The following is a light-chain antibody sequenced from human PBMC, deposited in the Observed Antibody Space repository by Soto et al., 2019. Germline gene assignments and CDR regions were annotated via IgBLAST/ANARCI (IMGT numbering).Light chain of an antibody. V-gene: IGLV1-40*01. Sequence: QSVLTQPPSVSGAPGQRGTISCTGSSSNIGANYHVHWYQQLPGTAPKLLIYGDNNRPSGVPDRFSGSKSGTSASLAITGLQAEDEADYYCQSYDGSLSASLFGGGTQLTVL. J-gene: IGLJ3*02. CDR1: SSNIGANYH. CDR2: GDN. CDR3: QSYDGSLSASL.